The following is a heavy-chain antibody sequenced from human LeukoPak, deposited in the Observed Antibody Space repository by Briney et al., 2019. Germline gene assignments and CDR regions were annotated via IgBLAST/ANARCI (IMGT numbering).Heavy chain of an antibody. CDR2: IYYSGST. Sequence: SETLSLTCAVSGYSISRSNWWGWIRQPPGKGLEWIGNIYYSGSTDYNPSLKSRVTISVDTSKNQFSLKLSSVTAADTAVYYCARDLEGSFDYWGQGTLVTVSS. V-gene: IGHV4-28*03. CDR3: ARDLEGSFDY. D-gene: IGHD3-3*01. CDR1: GYSISRSNW. J-gene: IGHJ4*02.